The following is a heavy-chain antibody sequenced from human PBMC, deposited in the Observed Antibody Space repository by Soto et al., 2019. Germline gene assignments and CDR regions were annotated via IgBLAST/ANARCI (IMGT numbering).Heavy chain of an antibody. CDR2: ISGSGGST. CDR1: GFTFSSYA. CDR3: AKETTTWPYYYYYGMDV. J-gene: IGHJ6*02. Sequence: GGSLRLSCAASGFTFSSYAMSWVRQAPGKGLEWVSAISGSGGSTYYADSVKGRFTISRDNSKNTLYLQMNSLRAEDTAVYYCAKETTTWPYYYYYGMDVWGQGTTVTVSS. D-gene: IGHD1-26*01. V-gene: IGHV3-23*01.